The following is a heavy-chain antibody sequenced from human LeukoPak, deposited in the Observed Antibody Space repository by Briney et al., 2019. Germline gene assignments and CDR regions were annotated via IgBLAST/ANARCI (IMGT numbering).Heavy chain of an antibody. CDR1: GFTFSSYA. CDR2: ISYDGSNK. V-gene: IGHV3-30*04. D-gene: IGHD5-18*01. J-gene: IGHJ4*02. Sequence: GGSLRLSCAASGFTFSSYAMHWVRQAPGKGLEWVAVISYDGSNKYYADSVKGRFTISRDNSKSTLYLQMNSLRAEDTAVYFCASATTAMVDYWGQGTLVTVSS. CDR3: ASATTAMVDY.